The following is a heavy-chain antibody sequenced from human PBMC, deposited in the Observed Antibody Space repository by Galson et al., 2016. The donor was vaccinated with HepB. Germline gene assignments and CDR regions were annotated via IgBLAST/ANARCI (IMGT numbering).Heavy chain of an antibody. J-gene: IGHJ4*02. V-gene: IGHV4-61*02. Sequence: TLSLTCTFSGDYTTSGTYYWNWIRQSAGKRLEWIGRIYPSGTTNYNPSLKSRVTISLDTSNNPFSLKLDSVTAADPAVYYCARDFTYWGQGTLVLVSS. CDR2: IYPSGTT. CDR1: GDYTTSGTYY. CDR3: ARDFTY.